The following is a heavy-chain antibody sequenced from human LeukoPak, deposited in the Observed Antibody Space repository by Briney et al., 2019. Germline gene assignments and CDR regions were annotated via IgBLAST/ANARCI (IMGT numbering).Heavy chain of an antibody. V-gene: IGHV3-73*01. CDR3: TSGLRFRTRPYYYYYMDV. Sequence: PGGSLRLSCAASGFTFSGSAMHWVRQASGKGLEWVGRIRSKANSYATAYAASVKGRFTISRDDSKNTAYLQMNSLKTEDTAVYYCTSGLRFRTRPYYYYYMDVWGKGTTVTVSS. J-gene: IGHJ6*03. CDR2: IRSKANSYAT. D-gene: IGHD5-12*01. CDR1: GFTFSGSA.